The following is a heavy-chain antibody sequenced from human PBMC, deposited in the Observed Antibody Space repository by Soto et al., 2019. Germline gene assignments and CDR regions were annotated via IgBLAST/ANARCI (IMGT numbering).Heavy chain of an antibody. D-gene: IGHD2-15*01. V-gene: IGHV1-69*12. J-gene: IGHJ6*02. Sequence: QVQLVQSGAEVKKPGSSVKVSCKASGGTFSSYAISWVRQAPGQGLEWMGGIIPIFGTANYAQKFQGRVTNTADESTSTAYMELSSLRSEDTAVYYCARDCSGGSCYSEGQYYYYGMDVWGQGTTVTVSS. CDR3: ARDCSGGSCYSEGQYYYYGMDV. CDR1: GGTFSSYA. CDR2: IIPIFGTA.